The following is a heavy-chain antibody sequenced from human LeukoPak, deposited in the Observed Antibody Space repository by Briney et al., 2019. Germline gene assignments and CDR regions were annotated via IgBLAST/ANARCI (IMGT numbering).Heavy chain of an antibody. D-gene: IGHD6-13*01. V-gene: IGHV1-8*01. CDR1: GYTFTSHD. Sequence: ASVKVSCKASGYTFTSHDINWVRQATGQGLEWMGWMNPNSGNTGYAQKFQGRVTMTRNTSISTAYMELSSLRSEDTAVYYCARGSTAAAAMDVWGKGTTVTISS. J-gene: IGHJ6*04. CDR2: MNPNSGNT. CDR3: ARGSTAAAAMDV.